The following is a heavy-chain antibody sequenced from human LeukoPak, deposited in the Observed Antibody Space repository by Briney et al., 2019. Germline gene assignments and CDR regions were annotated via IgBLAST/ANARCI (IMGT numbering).Heavy chain of an antibody. CDR3: ARESDYYGSGSFDY. D-gene: IGHD3-10*01. V-gene: IGHV4-34*01. J-gene: IGHJ4*02. CDR1: GGSFSDYY. Sequence: PSETLSLTCGVYGGSFSDYYWSWIRQPPGKGLEWIGKINHSGSTNYNPSLKSRVTISVDASKNQFSLKLSSVTAADTAVYYCARESDYYGSGSFDYWGQGTLVTVSS. CDR2: INHSGST.